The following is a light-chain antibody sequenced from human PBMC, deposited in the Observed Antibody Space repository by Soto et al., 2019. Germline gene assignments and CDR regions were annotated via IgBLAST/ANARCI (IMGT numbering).Light chain of an antibody. CDR1: QSIRSY. J-gene: IGKJ1*01. CDR2: AAS. Sequence: DLQMTQSPSYVSASVGDRVTIACRASQSIRSYLNWYQQKPGKAPKLLIYAASHLYSGVPSRFSGGGSGTDFTLTISSLQPEDFATYYCQQSYSVPQTFGQGTQVEMK. V-gene: IGKV1-39*01. CDR3: QQSYSVPQT.